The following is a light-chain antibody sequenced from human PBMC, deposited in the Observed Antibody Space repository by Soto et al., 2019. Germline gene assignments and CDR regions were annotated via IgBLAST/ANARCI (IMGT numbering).Light chain of an antibody. J-gene: IGLJ2*01. CDR2: EVS. CDR3: SSYTSSSTLVV. CDR1: NSDVGDYNY. V-gene: IGLV2-14*01. Sequence: QSALTQPASVSGSPGQSITISCTGTNSDVGDYNYVSWYQQHLGKAPKLMISEVSDRSSGVSNRFSASKSGNTASLTISGLQAQDEADYYCSSYTSSSTLVVFGGGTKLTVL.